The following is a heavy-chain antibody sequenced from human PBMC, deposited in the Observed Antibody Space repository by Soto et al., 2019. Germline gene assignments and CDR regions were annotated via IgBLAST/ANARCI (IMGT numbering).Heavy chain of an antibody. CDR2: ILSGGTT. CDR3: AKKRDHFDY. CDR1: GFTFSSNA. V-gene: IGHV3-23*01. J-gene: IGHJ4*02. Sequence: PGGSLRLSCAASGFTFSSNAMSWVRQAPGKGLEWVSAILSGGTTYYADSVKGRFTISRDSSKNTLYLQMNSLRAEDTAVYYCAKKRDHFDYWGQGALVTVSS.